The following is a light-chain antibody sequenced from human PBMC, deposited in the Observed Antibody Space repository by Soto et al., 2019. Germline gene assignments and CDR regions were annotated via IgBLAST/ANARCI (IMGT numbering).Light chain of an antibody. J-gene: IGKJ3*01. CDR1: QSVFYSSNNKNY. CDR2: WAS. Sequence: DIVRTQSPDSLAVSLGERATINCKSSQSVFYSSNNKNYLAWYQQKPGQPPKLLIYWASTRESGVPDRFTGSGSGTDFTLTITNLQPEDVAVYYCQHYYSTPLTLGPGTKVDIK. CDR3: QHYYSTPLT. V-gene: IGKV4-1*01.